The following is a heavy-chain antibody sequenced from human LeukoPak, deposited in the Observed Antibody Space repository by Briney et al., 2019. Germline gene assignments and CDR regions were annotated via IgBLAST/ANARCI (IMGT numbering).Heavy chain of an antibody. CDR3: ARLLVVIIPSSYWYFDL. J-gene: IGHJ2*01. Sequence: PSETLSLTCTVSGGPISSYYWSWIRQPPGKGLEWIGYIYYSGSTNYNPSRKSRVTIAVDTSKNHFSLKLSSVTAADTSVYYCARLLVVIIPSSYWYFDLWGRGTLVTVSS. CDR1: GGPISSYY. V-gene: IGHV4-59*13. CDR2: IYYSGST. D-gene: IGHD3-22*01.